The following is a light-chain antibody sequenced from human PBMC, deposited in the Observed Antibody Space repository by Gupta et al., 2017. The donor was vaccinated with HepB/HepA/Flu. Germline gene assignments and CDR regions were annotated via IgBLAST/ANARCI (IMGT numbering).Light chain of an antibody. V-gene: IGLV3-9*01. CDR1: DFRGQK. CDR3: QVWDNKSVV. Sequence: SYELTQPRSVSVALGQTARIPCGGTDFRGQKVHWYQQKPGQAPFLVMFRAFNRPPGPPERFSGSPSCNTATLTIASAQAADGCDYYCQVWDNKSVVFGGGTKLTVL. CDR2: RAF. J-gene: IGLJ2*01.